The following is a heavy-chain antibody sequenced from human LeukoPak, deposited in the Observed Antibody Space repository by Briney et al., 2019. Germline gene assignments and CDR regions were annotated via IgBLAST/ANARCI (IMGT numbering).Heavy chain of an antibody. D-gene: IGHD2-8*01. CDR2: IYYSGST. Sequence: MPSETLSLTCTVSGGSISSSSYYWGWIRQPPGKGLEWIGSIYYSGSTYYNPSLKSRVTISVDTSKNQFSLKLSSVTAADTAVYYCARQPGVAFDIWGQGTMVTVSS. CDR3: ARQPGVAFDI. CDR1: GGSISSSSYY. J-gene: IGHJ3*02. V-gene: IGHV4-39*01.